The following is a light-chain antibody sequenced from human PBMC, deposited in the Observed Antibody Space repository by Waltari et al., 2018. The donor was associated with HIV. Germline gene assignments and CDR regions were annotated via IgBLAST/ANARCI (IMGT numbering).Light chain of an antibody. CDR1: MSVLYDANNKNY. J-gene: IGKJ1*01. Sequence: DIVMTQSPVSLSVSAGGRATINCKSTMSVLYDANNKNYLAWYQQKPGQPPRLLLSWSSTRESGVSARFTGSGSGTDFTLTIDNVQSDDAAVYYCQQFYKIPWTFGQGTKVDI. V-gene: IGKV4-1*01. CDR3: QQFYKIPWT. CDR2: WSS.